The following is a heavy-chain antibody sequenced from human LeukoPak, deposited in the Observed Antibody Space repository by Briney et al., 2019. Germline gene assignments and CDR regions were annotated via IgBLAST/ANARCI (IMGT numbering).Heavy chain of an antibody. V-gene: IGHV3-30*02. Sequence: GGSLRLSCVASGFSFSGYGMHWVRQAPGRGLEWVAFVRYDGSNDDYAESVKGRFTVSRDNVKNTLYLQMKSLRTEDTGVYYCARDAQRGFDYSNSLKCWGQGSLVTVSS. D-gene: IGHD4-11*01. CDR3: ARDAQRGFDYSNSLKC. CDR2: VRYDGSND. CDR1: GFSFSGYG. J-gene: IGHJ4*02.